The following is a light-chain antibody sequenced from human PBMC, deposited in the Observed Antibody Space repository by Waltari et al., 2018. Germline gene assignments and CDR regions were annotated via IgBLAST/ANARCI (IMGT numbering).Light chain of an antibody. CDR2: GAS. Sequence: EIVMTQSPATLSVSPGERATLSCRASQGVNSNLAWYQQRPDQAPRLLIYGASTTATGIPARFTGSGSGTEFTLTISSLQSEDFAVYYCQQYNNWPLTFGEGTEVEIK. V-gene: IGKV3-15*01. CDR1: QGVNSN. CDR3: QQYNNWPLT. J-gene: IGKJ4*01.